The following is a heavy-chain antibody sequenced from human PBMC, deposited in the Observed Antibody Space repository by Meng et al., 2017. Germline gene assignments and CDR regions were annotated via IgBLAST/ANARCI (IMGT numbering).Heavy chain of an antibody. Sequence: QVQEVQSGAEVKKPGSSVKVSCKASGGTFSRYGISWVRQAPGQGLEWMGWIHPSGNANYAQKFQGRVTMTTDTSTTTAYMELRSLRSDDSALYYCVKHSSDWSLDSWGQGTLVTVSS. J-gene: IGHJ4*02. V-gene: IGHV1-18*01. CDR3: VKHSSDWSLDS. CDR1: GGTFSRYG. CDR2: IHPSGNA. D-gene: IGHD6-19*01.